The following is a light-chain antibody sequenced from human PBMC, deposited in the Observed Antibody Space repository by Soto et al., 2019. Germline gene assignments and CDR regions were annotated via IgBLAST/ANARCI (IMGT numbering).Light chain of an antibody. CDR3: SSYSGSDNFVV. CDR2: EVN. V-gene: IGLV2-14*02. Sequence: QSALTQPASVSGSPGQSITISCTGTSSNVGSYKLVSWYQQHPGKAPKLMIFEVNKRPSGVSNRFSGSKSGNTASLTVSGLHTEDEAEYYCSSYSGSDNFVVFGGGTKLTVL. J-gene: IGLJ3*02. CDR1: SSNVGSYKL.